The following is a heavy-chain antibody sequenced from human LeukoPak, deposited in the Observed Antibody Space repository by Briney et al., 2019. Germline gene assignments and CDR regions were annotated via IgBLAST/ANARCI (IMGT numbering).Heavy chain of an antibody. CDR2: IVVGSSNT. J-gene: IGHJ3*02. CDR1: GFTFSNPA. V-gene: IGHV1-58*01. D-gene: IGHD3-16*01. Sequence: SVKVSSKTSGFTFSNPAVQWVRQARGQRLEWIGWIVVGSSNTDYTQKFQERVTITRDMSTGTAYMELTSLTSEDTAVYYCAARPGGYASFDIWGQGTMVTVSS. CDR3: AARPGGYASFDI.